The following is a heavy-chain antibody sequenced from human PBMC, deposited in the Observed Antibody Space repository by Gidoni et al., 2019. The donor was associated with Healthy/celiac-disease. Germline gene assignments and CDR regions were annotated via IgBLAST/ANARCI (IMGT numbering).Heavy chain of an antibody. CDR1: GFTFSSYG. V-gene: IGHV3-33*01. D-gene: IGHD3-10*01. CDR3: ARDSGITMVRGASGGMDV. J-gene: IGHJ6*02. CDR2: IWYDGSNK. Sequence: QVQLVESGGGVVQPGRSLRLSCAASGFTFSSYGMHWVRQAPGKGLEWVAVIWYDGSNKYYADSGKGRFTISRDNSKNTLYLQMNSLRAEDTAVYYCARDSGITMVRGASGGMDVWGQGTTVTVSS.